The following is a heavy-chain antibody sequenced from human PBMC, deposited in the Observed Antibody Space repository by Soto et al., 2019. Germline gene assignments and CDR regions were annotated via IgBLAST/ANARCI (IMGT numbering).Heavy chain of an antibody. CDR2: ISASTRNT. CDR3: VRGYCSVGSCYACWHSDL. V-gene: IGHV1-18*01. Sequence: QVQLVQSGGEVKKPGASVKVSCQASGYTFSDYAISWVRQAPGQGLEWMGWISASTRNTDQAQNFQGRVIMTLDTSTNTAYMELRSLRSDDTAVYYCVRGYCSVGSCYACWHSDLWGRGTLFTVSS. CDR1: GYTFSDYA. J-gene: IGHJ2*01. D-gene: IGHD2-15*01.